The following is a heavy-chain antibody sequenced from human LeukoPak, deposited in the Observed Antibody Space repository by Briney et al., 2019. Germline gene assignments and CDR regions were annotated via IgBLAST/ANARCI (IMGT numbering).Heavy chain of an antibody. V-gene: IGHV4-38-2*02. CDR1: GYSISSGYY. J-gene: IGHJ4*02. CDR3: AREPVY. CDR2: IYQSGST. D-gene: IGHD1-14*01. Sequence: SETLSLTCTVSGYSISSGYYWGWIRQPPGKGLEWIGNIYQSGSTYYNPSLKSRVTISVDTSKNQFSLKLNSVTAADTAVYYCAREPVYWGQGTLVTVSS.